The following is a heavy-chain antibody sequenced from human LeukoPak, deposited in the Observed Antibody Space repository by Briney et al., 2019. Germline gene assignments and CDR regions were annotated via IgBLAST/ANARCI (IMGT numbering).Heavy chain of an antibody. J-gene: IGHJ4*02. D-gene: IGHD3-3*01. CDR3: AKDRNDFWSGYFDDY. CDR1: GFTFGDYS. Sequence: PGGSLRLSCTASGFTFGDYSMSWVRQAPGKGLEWVSAISGSGGSTYYADSVKGRFTISRDNSKNTLYLQMNSLRAEDTAVYYCAKDRNDFWSGYFDDYWGQGTLVTVSS. V-gene: IGHV3-23*01. CDR2: ISGSGGST.